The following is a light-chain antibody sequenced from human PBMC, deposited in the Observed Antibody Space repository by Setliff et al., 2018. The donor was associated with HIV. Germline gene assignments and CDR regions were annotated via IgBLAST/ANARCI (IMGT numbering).Light chain of an antibody. CDR3: CSYAGSYIFVV. CDR1: SSDVGGYNY. J-gene: IGLJ2*01. CDR2: DVS. Sequence: QSALTQPRSVSGSPGQSVTISRTGTSSDVGGYNYVSWYQQHPGKAPKLMIYDVSKRPSGVPDRFSGSKSGNTASLTISGLQAEDEADYYCCSYAGSYIFVVFGGGTKVTVL. V-gene: IGLV2-11*01.